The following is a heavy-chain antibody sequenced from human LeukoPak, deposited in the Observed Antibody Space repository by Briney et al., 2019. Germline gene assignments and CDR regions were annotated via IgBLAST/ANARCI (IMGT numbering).Heavy chain of an antibody. J-gene: IGHJ4*02. CDR2: ISSSSNYI. Sequence: PGGSLRLSCAASGLTFSTFAMSWVRQAPGKGLEWVSSISSSSNYIYYADSMKGRFTISRDNAKNSLYLQMNSLTAEDTAVYYCARARESRQYYFDSWGQGTLVTVSS. D-gene: IGHD3-10*01. CDR1: GLTFSTFA. V-gene: IGHV3-21*01. CDR3: ARARESRQYYFDS.